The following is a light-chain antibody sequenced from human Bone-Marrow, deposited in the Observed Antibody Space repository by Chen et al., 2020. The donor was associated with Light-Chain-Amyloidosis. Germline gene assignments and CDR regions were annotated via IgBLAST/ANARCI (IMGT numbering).Light chain of an antibody. J-gene: IGLJ3*02. Sequence: SYALTQPSPVPAAPGQTATIACGGNNIGSTSVHWYQQTPGQAPLLVVYDDSDRPSGIPERLSGPNSGNSATLTISRVEAGDEADYYCQVWDRSSDRPVFGGGTKLTVL. CDR2: DDS. V-gene: IGLV3-21*02. CDR3: QVWDRSSDRPV. CDR1: NIGSTS.